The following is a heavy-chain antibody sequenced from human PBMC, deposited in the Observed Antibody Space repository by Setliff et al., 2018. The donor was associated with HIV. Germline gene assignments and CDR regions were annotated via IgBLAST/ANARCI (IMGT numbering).Heavy chain of an antibody. CDR3: ARKGAGYYYDSSEYYTGNGFDM. Sequence: PSETLSLTCSVSGYSINTAYYWGWIRQSPGKGLEWIGGFHHNGSTHYNPSLKSRVTISGQTSNNHFSLQLTSVTAADTAVYYCARKGAGYYYDSSEYYTGNGFDMWGQGPMVTVSS. D-gene: IGHD3-22*01. V-gene: IGHV4-38-2*01. CDR2: FHHNGST. CDR1: GYSINTAYY. J-gene: IGHJ3*02.